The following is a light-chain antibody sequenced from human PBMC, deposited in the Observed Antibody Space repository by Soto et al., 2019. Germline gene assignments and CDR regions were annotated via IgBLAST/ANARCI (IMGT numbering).Light chain of an antibody. J-gene: IGKJ1*01. CDR2: KAS. Sequence: DIQMTQSPSTLSTSAGDRVTITCRASQSISGWLAWYQQKPGKAPNLLIYKASSLESGVPSRFSGSGSGTEFTLTISSLQPDVFATYYCQQYKSYPWTFGQGTKVEIK. V-gene: IGKV1-5*03. CDR3: QQYKSYPWT. CDR1: QSISGW.